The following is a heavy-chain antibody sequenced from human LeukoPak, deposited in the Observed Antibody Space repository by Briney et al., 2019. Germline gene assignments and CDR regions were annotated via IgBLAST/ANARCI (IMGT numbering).Heavy chain of an antibody. CDR1: GFTVRSNY. V-gene: IGHV3-53*01. D-gene: IGHD5-12*01. Sequence: GGSLRLSCAASGFTVRSNYMSWDRQAPGKGLEWVSVIYSGGSTYYADSVKGRFTISRDNSKNTLYLQMNSLRAEDTAVYYCARSSSGYGSGAGLSFDYWGQGTLVTVSS. J-gene: IGHJ4*02. CDR2: IYSGGST. CDR3: ARSSSGYGSGAGLSFDY.